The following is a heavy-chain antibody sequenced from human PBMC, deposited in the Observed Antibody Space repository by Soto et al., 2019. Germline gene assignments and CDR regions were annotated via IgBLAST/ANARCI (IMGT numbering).Heavy chain of an antibody. D-gene: IGHD5-18*01. CDR3: AKDLRLWSKDYYYYGMDV. CDR1: GFTFSSYG. J-gene: IGHJ6*02. Sequence: QVQLVESGGGVVQPGRSLRLSCAASGFTFSSYGMHWVRQAPGKGLEWVAVISYDGSKEFYADSVKGRFTISRGNSKNPLYLQMNSLRAEDTAVYYCAKDLRLWSKDYYYYGMDVWGQGTKVTVSS. CDR2: ISYDGSKE. V-gene: IGHV3-30*18.